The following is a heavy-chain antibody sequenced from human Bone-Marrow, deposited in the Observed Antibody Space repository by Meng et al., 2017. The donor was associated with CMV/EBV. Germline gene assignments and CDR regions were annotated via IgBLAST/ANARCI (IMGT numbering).Heavy chain of an antibody. CDR1: GFTFSGSA. Sequence: GGSLRLSCAASGFTFSGSAIHWVRQASGKGLEWVGRIKTKSDKYATAYGASVNGRFTISRDDSKSTAFLQMNSLKSDDTAVYYCTRLRYGSTWEGMDVWGQGTTVTVSS. V-gene: IGHV3-73*01. D-gene: IGHD6-13*01. CDR3: TRLRYGSTWEGMDV. CDR2: IKTKSDKYAT. J-gene: IGHJ6*02.